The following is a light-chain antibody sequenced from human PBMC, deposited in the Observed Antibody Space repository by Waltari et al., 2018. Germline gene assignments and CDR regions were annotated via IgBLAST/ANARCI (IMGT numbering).Light chain of an antibody. CDR1: QLGDKY. CDR3: QTWDSSIVV. V-gene: IGLV3-1*01. CDR2: QDS. J-gene: IGLJ3*02. Sequence: SYDPTQPSSVSVSPGQTATVTCFGMQLGDKYVSWYRRRPGPSPELVVYQDSKRPSGLPGRFSASNSGNTATLAISRTQTIDAGDYYCQTWDSSIVVFGGGTEVIVL.